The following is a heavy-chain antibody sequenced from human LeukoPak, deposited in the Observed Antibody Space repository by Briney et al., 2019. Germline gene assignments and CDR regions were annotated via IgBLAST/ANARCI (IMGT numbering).Heavy chain of an antibody. Sequence: SQTLSLTCTVSGGSISSGGYYWSWIRQPPGKGLEWIGYIYHSGSTYYNPSLKSRVTISVDRSKNQFSLKLSSVTAADTAVYYCARDHPGIAAAGTIGRPQYYYYYMDVWGKGTTVTVSS. V-gene: IGHV4-30-2*01. CDR2: IYHSGST. CDR1: GGSISSGGYY. J-gene: IGHJ6*03. D-gene: IGHD6-13*01. CDR3: ARDHPGIAAAGTIGRPQYYYYYMDV.